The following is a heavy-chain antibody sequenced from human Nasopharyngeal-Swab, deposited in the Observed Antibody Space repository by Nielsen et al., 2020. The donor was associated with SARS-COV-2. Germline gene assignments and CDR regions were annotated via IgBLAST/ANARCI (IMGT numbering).Heavy chain of an antibody. D-gene: IGHD6-13*01. Sequence: GESLKISCAASGFTFSSYWMSWVRQAPGKGLEWVANIKQDGSEKYYVDSVKGRFTISRDNAKNSLYLQMNSLRAEDTVVYYCARQSSGSWSFDYWGQGTLVTVSS. CDR2: IKQDGSEK. CDR3: ARQSSGSWSFDY. CDR1: GFTFSSYW. J-gene: IGHJ4*02. V-gene: IGHV3-7*01.